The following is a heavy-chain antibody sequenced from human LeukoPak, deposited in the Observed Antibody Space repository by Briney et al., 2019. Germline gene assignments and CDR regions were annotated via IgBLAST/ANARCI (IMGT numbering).Heavy chain of an antibody. Sequence: PGGSLRLSCAASGFTFSRYELNWVRQAPGKGLEWVSYISSSGSIIYYADSVKGRFTISRDNAKNSLYPQMNSLRAEDTAVYYCARDLGMTDGDYVSYFDYWGQRTLVTVSS. CDR1: GFTFSRYE. CDR2: ISSSGSII. V-gene: IGHV3-48*03. CDR3: ARDLGMTDGDYVSYFDY. J-gene: IGHJ4*02. D-gene: IGHD4-17*01.